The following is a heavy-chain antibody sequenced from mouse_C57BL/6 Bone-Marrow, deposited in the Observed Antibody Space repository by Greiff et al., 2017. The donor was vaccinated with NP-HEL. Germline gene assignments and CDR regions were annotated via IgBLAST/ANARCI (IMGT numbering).Heavy chain of an antibody. Sequence: VQLQQPGAELVKPGASVKLSCKASGYTFTSYWMHWVKQRPGQGLEWIGMIHPNSGSTNYNEKFKSKATLTVDKSSSTAYMQLSSLTSEDSAVYYCARSDYYGSSYVMDYWGQGTSVTVSS. CDR2: IHPNSGST. V-gene: IGHV1-64*01. D-gene: IGHD1-1*01. CDR1: GYTFTSYW. J-gene: IGHJ4*01. CDR3: ARSDYYGSSYVMDY.